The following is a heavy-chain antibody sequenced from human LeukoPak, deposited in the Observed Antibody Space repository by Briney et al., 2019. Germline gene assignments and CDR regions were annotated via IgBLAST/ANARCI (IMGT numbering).Heavy chain of an antibody. J-gene: IGHJ5*02. CDR1: GFTFSSYS. Sequence: GGSLRLSCAASGFTFSSYSMNWVRQAPGKGLEWVSYISSSSSTIYYADSVKGRFTISRDNAKNSLYLQMNSLRAEDTAVYYCARVQTGTTNWFDPWGLGTLVTVSS. CDR3: ARVQTGTTNWFDP. V-gene: IGHV3-48*01. CDR2: ISSSSSTI. D-gene: IGHD1-1*01.